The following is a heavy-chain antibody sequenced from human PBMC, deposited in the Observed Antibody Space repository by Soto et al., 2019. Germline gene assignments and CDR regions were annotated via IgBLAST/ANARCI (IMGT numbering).Heavy chain of an antibody. CDR1: GFTFSSYG. CDR3: AKAPAEYDSSGYFHY. Sequence: HPGGSLRLSCAASGFTFSSYGMHWVRQAPGKGLEWVAVISYDGSNKYYADSVKGRFTISRDNSKNTLYLQMNSLRAEDTAVYYCAKAPAEYDSSGYFHYWGQGTLVTVSS. V-gene: IGHV3-30*18. CDR2: ISYDGSNK. D-gene: IGHD3-22*01. J-gene: IGHJ4*02.